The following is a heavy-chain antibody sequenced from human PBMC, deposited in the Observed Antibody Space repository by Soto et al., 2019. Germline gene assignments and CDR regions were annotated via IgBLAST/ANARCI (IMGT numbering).Heavy chain of an antibody. Sequence: EVQLEESGGTLVQPGGSLRLSCAASGLTFSSYWMSWVRQAPGKGLEWVANIKQDGREKYYVDSVRGRFTISRDNAKNSLYLQMSSLRAEDTAVYYCTKVVGLAGQDWGQGTLVTVSS. D-gene: IGHD6-19*01. CDR3: TKVVGLAGQD. V-gene: IGHV3-7*01. CDR1: GLTFSSYW. J-gene: IGHJ4*02. CDR2: IKQDGREK.